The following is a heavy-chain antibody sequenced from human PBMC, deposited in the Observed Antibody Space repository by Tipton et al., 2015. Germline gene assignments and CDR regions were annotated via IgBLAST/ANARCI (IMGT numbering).Heavy chain of an antibody. D-gene: IGHD6-19*01. Sequence: QVQLVQSGAEVKKPGASVKVSCKASGYTFTSYAISWVRQAPGQGLEWMGWISAYNGNTNYAQKLQGRVTMTTDTSTSTAYMELRSLRSADTAVYYGARDRLVRFQANTADYWGPRSLFTVSS. J-gene: IGHJ4*02. CDR1: GYTFTSYA. V-gene: IGHV1-18*01. CDR2: ISAYNGNT. CDR3: ARDRLVRFQANTADY.